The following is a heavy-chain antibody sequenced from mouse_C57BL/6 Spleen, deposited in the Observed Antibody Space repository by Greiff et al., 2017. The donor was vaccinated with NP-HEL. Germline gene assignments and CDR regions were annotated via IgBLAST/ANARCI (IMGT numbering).Heavy chain of an antibody. J-gene: IGHJ2*01. D-gene: IGHD1-1*01. V-gene: IGHV5-17*01. CDR2: ISSGSSTI. Sequence: EVMLVESGGGLVKPGGSLKLSCAASGFTFSDYGMHWVRQAPEQGLEWVAYISSGSSTIYYADTVKGRFTISRDNAKNTLFLQMTSLRSEDTAMYYCAKPYYYGSSYFDYWGQGPTLTVSS. CDR1: GFTFSDYG. CDR3: AKPYYYGSSYFDY.